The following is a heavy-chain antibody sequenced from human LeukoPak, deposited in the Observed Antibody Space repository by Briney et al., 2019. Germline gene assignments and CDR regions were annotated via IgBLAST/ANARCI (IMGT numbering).Heavy chain of an antibody. CDR1: GGTFSSYT. CDR2: IIPILGIA. J-gene: IGHJ4*02. Sequence: SVKVSCKASGGTFSSYTISWVRQAPGQGLEWMGRIIPILGIANYAQKFQGRVTITADKSTSTAYLELSSLRSEDTAVYYCARSGAVAGALHLEYWGQGTLVTVSS. CDR3: ARSGAVAGALHLEY. D-gene: IGHD6-19*01. V-gene: IGHV1-69*02.